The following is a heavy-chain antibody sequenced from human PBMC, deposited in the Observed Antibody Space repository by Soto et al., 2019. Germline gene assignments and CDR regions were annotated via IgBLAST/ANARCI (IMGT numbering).Heavy chain of an antibody. J-gene: IGHJ5*02. CDR2: MNPNSGNT. V-gene: IGHV1-8*01. D-gene: IGHD2-15*01. Sequence: ASVKVSCKASGYTFTSYDINWVRQATGQGIEWKGWMNPNSGNTGYAQKFQGRVTMTRNTSISTAYMELSSLRSEDTAVYYCARVGYICSGGSRCVDWFDPWGQGTLVTVSS. CDR3: ARVGYICSGGSRCVDWFDP. CDR1: GYTFTSYD.